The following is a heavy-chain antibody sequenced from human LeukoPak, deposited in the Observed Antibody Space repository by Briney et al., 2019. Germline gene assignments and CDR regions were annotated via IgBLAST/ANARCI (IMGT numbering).Heavy chain of an antibody. CDR1: GFTFGDYA. D-gene: IGHD3-22*01. V-gene: IGHV3-49*04. J-gene: IGHJ4*02. CDR3: TRDRPYYYDSSGYSYYFDY. Sequence: GGSLRLSGTASGFTFGDYAMSWVRQAPGKGLEWVGFIRSKTYGGTTEYAASVKGRFTISRDDSKSIAYLQMNSLKTEDTAVYYCTRDRPYYYDSSGYSYYFDYWGQGTLVTVSS. CDR2: IRSKTYGGTT.